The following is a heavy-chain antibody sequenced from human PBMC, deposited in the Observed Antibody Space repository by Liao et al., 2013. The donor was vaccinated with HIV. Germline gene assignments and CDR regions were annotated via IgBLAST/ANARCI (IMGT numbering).Heavy chain of an antibody. J-gene: IGHJ3*02. Sequence: QLQLQESGPGLVKPSETLSLTCTVSGGSISSSSYYWGWIRQPPGKGLEWIGSMYYSGSTYYNPSLKSRVTISVDRSKNQVSLKLSSVTAADTAVYYCAKVNAVVVGAFDIWGQGTMVTVSS. CDR1: GGSISSSSYY. D-gene: IGHD2-15*01. CDR3: AKVNAVVVGAFDI. V-gene: IGHV4-39*07. CDR2: MYYSGST.